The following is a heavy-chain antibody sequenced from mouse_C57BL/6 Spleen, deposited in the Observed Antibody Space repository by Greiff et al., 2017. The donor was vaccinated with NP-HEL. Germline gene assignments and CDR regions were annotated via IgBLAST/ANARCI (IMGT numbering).Heavy chain of an antibody. D-gene: IGHD2-1*01. CDR1: GYTFTSYW. CDR2: IYPGNSDT. Sequence: EVQGVESGTVLARPGASVKMSCKTSGYTFTSYWMHWVKQRPGQGLEWIGAIYPGNSDTSYNQKFKGKAKLTAATSASTAYMELSSLTNEDSAVCYCTGGNSAWFADWGQGTLVTVSA. J-gene: IGHJ3*01. CDR3: TGGNSAWFAD. V-gene: IGHV1-5*01.